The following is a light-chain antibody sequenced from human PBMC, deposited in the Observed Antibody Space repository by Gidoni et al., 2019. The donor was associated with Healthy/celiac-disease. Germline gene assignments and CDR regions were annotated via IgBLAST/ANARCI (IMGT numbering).Light chain of an antibody. Sequence: DIQMTQSPSTLSATVGDRVTIICRASQSFSSWLAWYQQKPGKAPKLLIYKASSLESGVPSRFSGSGSGTEFTLTISSLQPDDFATYYCQQYNSYSRTFGQGTKVEIK. CDR2: KAS. V-gene: IGKV1-5*03. CDR3: QQYNSYSRT. J-gene: IGKJ1*01. CDR1: QSFSSW.